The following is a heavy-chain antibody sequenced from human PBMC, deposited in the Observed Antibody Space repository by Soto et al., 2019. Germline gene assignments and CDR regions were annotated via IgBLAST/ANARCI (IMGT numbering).Heavy chain of an antibody. J-gene: IGHJ5*02. D-gene: IGHD5-18*01. V-gene: IGHV3-48*02. CDR3: ARDHLRFTAMVHGWFDP. CDR2: ISSSSSTI. CDR1: GFTFSSYS. Sequence: PGGSLRLSCAASGFTFSSYSMNWVRQAPGKGLEWVSYISSSSSTIYYADSVKGRFTISRDNAKNSLYLQMNSLRDEDTAVYYCARDHLRFTAMVHGWFDPWGQGTLVTVSS.